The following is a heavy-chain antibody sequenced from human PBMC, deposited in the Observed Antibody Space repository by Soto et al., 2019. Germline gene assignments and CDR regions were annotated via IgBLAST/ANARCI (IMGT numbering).Heavy chain of an antibody. CDR3: ARGGAMGVDY. D-gene: IGHD1-26*01. CDR2: IDGYSTTT. V-gene: IGHV3-74*01. Sequence: EVQLVESGGGLVQPGGSLRLSCTASGFTFNNKWMHCVRQAPGKGLVWVSRIDGYSTTTNYADSVKGRFTISRDNAKNTVFLHVNSLTDEDTAVYYCARGGAMGVDYWGQGTLVTVSS. J-gene: IGHJ4*02. CDR1: GFTFNNKW.